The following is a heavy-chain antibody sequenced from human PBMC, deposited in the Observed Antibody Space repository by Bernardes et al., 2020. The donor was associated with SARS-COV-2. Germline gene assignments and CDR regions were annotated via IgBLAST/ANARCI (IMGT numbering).Heavy chain of an antibody. CDR1: GFTFSSYA. CDR2: ISGSGGST. D-gene: IGHD3-22*01. Sequence: GGSLRLSCAASGFTFSSYAMSWVRQAPGKGLEWVSAISGSGGSTYYADSVKGRFTISRDNSKNTLYLQMNSLRAEDTAVYYCARDYDSSGYGIRYYFDYWGQGTLVTVSS. V-gene: IGHV3-23*01. CDR3: ARDYDSSGYGIRYYFDY. J-gene: IGHJ4*02.